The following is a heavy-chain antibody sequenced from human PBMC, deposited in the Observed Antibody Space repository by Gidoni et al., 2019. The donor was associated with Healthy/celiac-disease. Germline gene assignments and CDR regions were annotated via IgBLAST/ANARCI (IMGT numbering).Heavy chain of an antibody. CDR1: GWSFSSYY. J-gene: IGHJ3*02. D-gene: IGHD3-10*01. V-gene: IGHV4-34*01. CDR3: ARGVRGSRRAFDI. Sequence: QVQLQQWGAGLLKPSETLSLTCAVYGWSFSSYYWRWIRQPPGKGLEWIGEINHSGTTNYNPSLKRRVTISVDTSKNQFSLKLSSVTAADTAVYYCARGVRGSRRAFDIWGQGTMVTVSS. CDR2: INHSGTT.